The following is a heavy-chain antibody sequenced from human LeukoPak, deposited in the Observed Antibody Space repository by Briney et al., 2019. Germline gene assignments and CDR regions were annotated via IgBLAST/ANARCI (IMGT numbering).Heavy chain of an antibody. J-gene: IGHJ4*02. V-gene: IGHV4-39*07. Sequence: SETLSLTCAVSGGSISGGGYYWGWIRQPPGKGLEWIGSIYHSGSTYYNPSLKSRVTISVDTSKNQFSLKLSSVTAADTAVYYCARDTRFLGPWGFDYWGQGTLVTVSS. CDR1: GGSISGGGYY. D-gene: IGHD3-3*01. CDR3: ARDTRFLGPWGFDY. CDR2: IYHSGST.